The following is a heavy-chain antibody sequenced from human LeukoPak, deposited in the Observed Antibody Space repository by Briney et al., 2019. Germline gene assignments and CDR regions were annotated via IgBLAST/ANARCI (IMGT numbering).Heavy chain of an antibody. D-gene: IGHD3-22*01. CDR1: GFTFSSYE. CDR2: ISSSGSTI. V-gene: IGHV3-48*03. Sequence: GGSLRLSCAASGFTFSSYEMNWVRQAPGKGLEWVSYISSSGSTIYYADSVKGRFTMSRDNAKNSLFLQMNSLRAEDTAVYYCARETRDTSGFGAFDIWGRGTMVTVS. CDR3: ARETRDTSGFGAFDI. J-gene: IGHJ3*02.